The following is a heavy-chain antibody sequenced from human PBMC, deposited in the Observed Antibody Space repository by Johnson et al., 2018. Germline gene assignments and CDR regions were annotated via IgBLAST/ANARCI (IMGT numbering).Heavy chain of an antibody. Sequence: EVQLVETGGGLVQPGGSLRLSCAASGFTFSSYWMSWVRQAPGKGLEWVANIKQDGSEKYYVDSVKGRFTISRDNAKNSLYLQMNSLRAEDTAVYYCARDTLRLRGLVDVWGKGTTVTVSS. CDR2: IKQDGSEK. CDR1: GFTFSSYW. V-gene: IGHV3-7*01. D-gene: IGHD4-17*01. J-gene: IGHJ6*04. CDR3: ARDTLRLRGLVDV.